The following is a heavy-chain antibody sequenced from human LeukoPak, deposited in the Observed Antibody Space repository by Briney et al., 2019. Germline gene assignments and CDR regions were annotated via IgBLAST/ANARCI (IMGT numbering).Heavy chain of an antibody. V-gene: IGHV3-11*01. J-gene: IGHJ4*02. D-gene: IGHD3-10*02. CDR2: ISSSGSTI. CDR3: ARGDRYYVY. CDR1: GLTFSDYY. Sequence: GRSLRLSCAASGLTFSDYYMSWIRHPPAKGWVWGSYISSSGSTIYYADSVKGRFTISRDNAKNPLYLQMNGLRAEGTAVYYCARGDRYYVYWGQGTLVTVSS.